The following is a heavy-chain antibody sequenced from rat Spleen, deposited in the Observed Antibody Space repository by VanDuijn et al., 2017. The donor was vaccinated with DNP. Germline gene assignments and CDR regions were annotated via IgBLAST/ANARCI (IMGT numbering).Heavy chain of an antibody. CDR3: ATQNSDHYYTMDA. Sequence: EVQLVESGGGLVQPGRSLKLSCAASGFTFSNYGMHWIRQAPTKGLEWVASISPSGGSTYYRDSVKGRFTISRDNAKSTLYLQMDSLRSEDTATYYCATQNSDHYYTMDAWGQGTSVTVSS. V-gene: IGHV5-19*01. D-gene: IGHD4-3*01. CDR1: GFTFSNYG. CDR2: ISPSGGST. J-gene: IGHJ4*01.